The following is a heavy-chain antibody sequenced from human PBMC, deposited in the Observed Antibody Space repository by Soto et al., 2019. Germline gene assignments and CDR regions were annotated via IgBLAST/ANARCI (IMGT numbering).Heavy chain of an antibody. Sequence: TGGSLRLSCAASGFTFSSYAMSWVRQAPGKGLEWVSAISGSGGSTYYADSVKGRFTISRDNSKNTLYLQMNSLRAEDTAVYYCAKDRDPRFLEWLLFQGGFDPWGQGTLVTVSS. D-gene: IGHD3-3*01. CDR2: ISGSGGST. J-gene: IGHJ5*02. CDR1: GFTFSSYA. V-gene: IGHV3-23*01. CDR3: AKDRDPRFLEWLLFQGGFDP.